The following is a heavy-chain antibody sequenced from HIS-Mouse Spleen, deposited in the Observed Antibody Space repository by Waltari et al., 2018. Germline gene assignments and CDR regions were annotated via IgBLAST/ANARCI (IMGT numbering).Heavy chain of an antibody. J-gene: IGHJ4*02. Sequence: EVQLVETGGGLIQPGGYLRLSCAPSGFTVSSNYLTWVRHAPGRGLEWVSVIYSGGSTYYADSVKGRFTISRDNSKNTLYLQMNSLRAEDTAVYYCARHYYYGSGSYYFDYWGQGTLVTVSS. D-gene: IGHD3-10*01. V-gene: IGHV3-53*02. CDR2: IYSGGST. CDR3: ARHYYYGSGSYYFDY. CDR1: GFTVSSNY.